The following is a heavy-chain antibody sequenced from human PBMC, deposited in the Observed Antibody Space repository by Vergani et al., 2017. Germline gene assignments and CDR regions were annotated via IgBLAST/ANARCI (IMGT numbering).Heavy chain of an antibody. Sequence: QVQLVQSGAEVKKPGASVKVSCKASGYTFTGYYMHWVRQAPGQGLEWMGWINPNSGGTNYAQKFQGRVTMTRDTSISTAYMELSRLRSDDTAVYYCARVGLQNEIWFGELYGYWGQGTLVTVPS. J-gene: IGHJ4*02. CDR1: GYTFTGYY. CDR3: ARVGLQNEIWFGELYGY. D-gene: IGHD3-10*01. V-gene: IGHV1-2*02. CDR2: INPNSGGT.